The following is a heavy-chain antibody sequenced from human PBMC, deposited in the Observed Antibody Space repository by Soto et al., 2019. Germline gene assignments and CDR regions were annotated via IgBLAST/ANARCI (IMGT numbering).Heavy chain of an antibody. J-gene: IGHJ3*01. D-gene: IGHD1-1*01. Sequence: EVQLVESGGGLVQPGRSLRLSCAASGFTFDDYAIHWVRQAPGKGLEWVSGISWNSGSIGYADSVKGRFTISRDNAKNSLYLQMNSLRAEDTALYYCAKGGTRNWGQGTMVTVSS. CDR2: ISWNSGSI. V-gene: IGHV3-9*01. CDR1: GFTFDDYA. CDR3: AKGGTRN.